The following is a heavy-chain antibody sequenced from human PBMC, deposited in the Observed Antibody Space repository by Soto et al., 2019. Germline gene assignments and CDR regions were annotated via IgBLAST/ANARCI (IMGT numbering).Heavy chain of an antibody. Sequence: EVQLLESGGGLVQPGGSLRLSCAASGFIFRSYAMNWVRQAPGKGLERVSGISGSGDSTYYADAVKGRFTISRDNSKDTLWLQMNSLRAEDTAVYYCPREGHGDWFDPWGQGTLVTVSS. CDR1: GFIFRSYA. CDR2: ISGSGDST. V-gene: IGHV3-23*01. CDR3: PREGHGDWFDP. D-gene: IGHD3-10*01. J-gene: IGHJ5*02.